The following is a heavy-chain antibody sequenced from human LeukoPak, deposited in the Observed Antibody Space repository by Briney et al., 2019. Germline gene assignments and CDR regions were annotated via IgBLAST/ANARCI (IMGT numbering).Heavy chain of an antibody. V-gene: IGHV4-34*01. CDR2: INHSGST. CDR1: GGSFSGYY. CDR3: ARDNWEVDY. D-gene: IGHD1-1*01. Sequence: PSETLSLTCAVYGGSFSGYYWSWIRQPPGKGLEWIGEINHSGSTNYNPSLKSRVTISVDTSKNQFSLKLNSVTAADTAVYYCARDNWEVDYWGQGTLVTGSS. J-gene: IGHJ4*02.